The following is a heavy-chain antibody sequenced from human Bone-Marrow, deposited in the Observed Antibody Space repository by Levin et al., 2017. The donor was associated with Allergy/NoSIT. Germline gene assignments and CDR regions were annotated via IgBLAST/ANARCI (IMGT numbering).Heavy chain of an antibody. J-gene: IGHJ6*03. V-gene: IGHV4-30-4*01. CDR1: GGSITSGDYH. D-gene: IGHD4-17*01. CDR2: AYYSGNT. CDR3: AGSPDYGDSILFYYYMDV. Sequence: SETLSLTCTVSGGSITSGDYHWNWIRQPPGTGLEWIGGAYYSGNTYYSPSLRSRVAISLDTSKNQFSLKLTSVTAADTAVYYCAGSPDYGDSILFYYYMDVWGKGTTVTVSS.